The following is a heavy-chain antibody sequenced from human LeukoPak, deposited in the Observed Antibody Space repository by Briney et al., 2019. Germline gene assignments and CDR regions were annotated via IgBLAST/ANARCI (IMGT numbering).Heavy chain of an antibody. Sequence: SETLSLTCSVSGDSISIYYWSRIRQPPGKGLEWIGYIYNTWNTNYNPSLKSRATISVDTSKNQFSLKLTSVTAADTAVYYCARDRELGYWGQGTLVTVSS. J-gene: IGHJ4*02. D-gene: IGHD3-10*01. CDR3: ARDRELGY. CDR2: IYNTWNT. V-gene: IGHV4-59*01. CDR1: GDSISIYY.